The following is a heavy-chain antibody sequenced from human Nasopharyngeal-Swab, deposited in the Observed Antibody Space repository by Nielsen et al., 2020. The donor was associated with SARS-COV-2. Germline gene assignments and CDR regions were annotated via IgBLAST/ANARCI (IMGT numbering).Heavy chain of an antibody. J-gene: IGHJ4*02. Sequence: SETLSLTCAVYGGSFSGYYWSWIRQPPGKGLEWIGEINHSGSTNYNPSLKSRVTISVDTSKNQFSLKLSSVTAADTAVYYCASEGQLVPFDYWGQGTLVTVSS. CDR1: GGSFSGYY. CDR3: ASEGQLVPFDY. CDR2: INHSGST. V-gene: IGHV4-34*01. D-gene: IGHD6-13*01.